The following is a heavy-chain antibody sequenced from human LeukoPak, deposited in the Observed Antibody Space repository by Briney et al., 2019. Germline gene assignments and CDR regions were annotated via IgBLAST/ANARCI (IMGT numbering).Heavy chain of an antibody. CDR1: GYAITSHF. J-gene: IGHJ4*02. CDR3: AREAIAAGKNFDY. D-gene: IGHD6-25*01. V-gene: IGHV1-46*01. Sequence: ASVKVSCKTSGYAITSHFMHWVRQAPGQGLEWVGTIHPDGETTTYGQKFQSRVTMTCDTSTSTVYMDLSSLRSEDTAVYYCAREAIAAGKNFDYWGQGTQVTVSS. CDR2: IHPDGETT.